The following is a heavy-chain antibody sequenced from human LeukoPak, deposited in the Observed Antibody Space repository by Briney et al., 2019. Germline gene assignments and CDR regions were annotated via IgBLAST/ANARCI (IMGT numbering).Heavy chain of an antibody. J-gene: IGHJ6*04. D-gene: IGHD3-10*01. Sequence: PSETLSLTCTVSGGSISSYYWSWIRQPPGKGLEWIGSVYYIGSTNYNPSLKSRVTISVDTSKNQFSLKLSSVTAADTAVYYCARDGSDLVRGVRITYGMDVWGKGTTVTVSS. CDR2: VYYIGST. V-gene: IGHV4-59*01. CDR3: ARDGSDLVRGVRITYGMDV. CDR1: GGSISSYY.